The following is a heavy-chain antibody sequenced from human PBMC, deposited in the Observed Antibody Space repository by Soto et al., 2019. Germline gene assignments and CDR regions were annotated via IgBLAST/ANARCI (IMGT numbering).Heavy chain of an antibody. CDR2: INAGNGNT. Sequence: GASVKVSCKASGYTFTSYAMHWVRQAPGQRLEWMGWINAGNGNTKYSQKFQGRVTITRDTSASTAYMELSSLRSEDTAVYYCARGRYCSSTSCYGPGDYWGQGTLVTVSS. CDR3: ARGRYCSSTSCYGPGDY. J-gene: IGHJ4*02. D-gene: IGHD2-2*01. V-gene: IGHV1-3*01. CDR1: GYTFTSYA.